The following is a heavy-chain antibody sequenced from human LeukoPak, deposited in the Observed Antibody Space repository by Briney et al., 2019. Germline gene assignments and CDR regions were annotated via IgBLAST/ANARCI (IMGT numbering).Heavy chain of an antibody. CDR2: INTNTGNP. V-gene: IGHV7-4-1*02. CDR3: ARAPPLVLLWFGELEYWFDP. D-gene: IGHD3-10*01. J-gene: IGHJ5*02. Sequence: ASVKVSCKASGYTFTSYAMNWVRQAPGQGLEWMGWINTNTGNPTYAQGFTGRFVFSLDTSVSTAYLQISSLKAEDTAVYYCARAPPLVLLWFGELEYWFDPWGQGTLVTVSS. CDR1: GYTFTSYA.